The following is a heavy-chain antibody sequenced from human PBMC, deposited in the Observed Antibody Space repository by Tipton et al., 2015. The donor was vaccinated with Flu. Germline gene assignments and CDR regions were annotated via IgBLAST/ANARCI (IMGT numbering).Heavy chain of an antibody. CDR3: ARDLGGHSSGWKGPFDY. CDR2: IYHSGST. V-gene: IGHV4-38-2*02. Sequence: LRLSCTVFGYSISSGYYWGWIRQPPGKGLEWIGSIYHSGSTYYNPSLKSRVTISVDTSKNQFSLKLSSVTAADTAVYYCARDLGGHSSGWKGPFDYWGQGTLVTVSS. D-gene: IGHD6-19*01. J-gene: IGHJ4*02. CDR1: GYSISSGYY.